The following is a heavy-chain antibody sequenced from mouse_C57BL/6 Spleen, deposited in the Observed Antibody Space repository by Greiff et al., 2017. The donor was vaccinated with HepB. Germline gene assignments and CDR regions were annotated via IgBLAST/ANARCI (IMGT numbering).Heavy chain of an antibody. Sequence: EVKLVESGGGLVKPGGSLKLSCAASGFTFSDYGMHWVRQAPEKGLEWVAYISSGSSTIYYADTVKGRFTISRDNAKNTLFLQMTSLRSEDTAMYYCARRYGSSYRYFDYWGQGTTLTVSS. V-gene: IGHV5-17*01. J-gene: IGHJ2*01. CDR2: ISSGSSTI. CDR1: GFTFSDYG. CDR3: ARRYGSSYRYFDY. D-gene: IGHD1-1*01.